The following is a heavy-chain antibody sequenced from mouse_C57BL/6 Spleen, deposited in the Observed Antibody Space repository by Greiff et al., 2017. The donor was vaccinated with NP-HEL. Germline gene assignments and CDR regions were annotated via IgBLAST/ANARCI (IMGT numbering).Heavy chain of an antibody. J-gene: IGHJ3*01. V-gene: IGHV5-17*01. D-gene: IGHD2-5*01. CDR3: ATYYSNYWFAY. CDR2: ISSGSSTI. Sequence: EVQRVESGGGLVKPGGSLKLSCAASGFTFSDYGMHWVRQAPEKGLEWVAYISSGSSTIYYADTVKGRFTISRDNAKNTLFLQMTSLRSEDTAMYYCATYYSNYWFAYWGQGTLVTVSA. CDR1: GFTFSDYG.